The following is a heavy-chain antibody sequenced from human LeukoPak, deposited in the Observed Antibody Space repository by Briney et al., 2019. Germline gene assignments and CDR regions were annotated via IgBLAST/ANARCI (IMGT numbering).Heavy chain of an antibody. Sequence: GGSLRLSCAASGFTFSTYTMNWVRQAPGKGLEWVSSISSSSTYIYYADSVKGQFTISRDNAKNSLFLQMNSLRAADTAVYYCARDWNRYAYWGQGTLVTVSS. J-gene: IGHJ4*02. CDR1: GFTFSTYT. CDR2: ISSSSTYI. CDR3: ARDWNRYAY. D-gene: IGHD1-1*01. V-gene: IGHV3-21*04.